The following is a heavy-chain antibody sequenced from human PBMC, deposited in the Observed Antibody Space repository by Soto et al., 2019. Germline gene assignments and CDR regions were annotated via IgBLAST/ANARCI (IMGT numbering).Heavy chain of an antibody. J-gene: IGHJ4*02. CDR3: AAWAEGATEDN. V-gene: IGHV3-33*01. D-gene: IGHD2-15*01. Sequence: GGSLRLSCETSGFSFSVYGMHWVRQAPGKGLEWVAVIWYDASKQFYAASVEGRFTISRDNSKAILYLQMNSLRAEDTAVYYCAAWAEGATEDNWGQGTLVTVSS. CDR1: GFSFSVYG. CDR2: IWYDASKQ.